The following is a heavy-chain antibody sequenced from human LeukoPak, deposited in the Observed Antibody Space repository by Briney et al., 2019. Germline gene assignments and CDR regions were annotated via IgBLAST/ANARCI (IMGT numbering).Heavy chain of an antibody. D-gene: IGHD6-13*01. CDR3: ASSRGSSSWTRNFDY. CDR2: IYHSGST. J-gene: IGHJ4*02. Sequence: SETLSLTCAVSGGSISSSNWWSWVRQSPGKGLEWIGEIYHSGSTNYNPSLKSRVTLSVDKSKNQFSLKLSSVTAADTAVYYCASSRGSSSWTRNFDYWGQGTLVTVSS. V-gene: IGHV4-4*02. CDR1: GGSISSSNW.